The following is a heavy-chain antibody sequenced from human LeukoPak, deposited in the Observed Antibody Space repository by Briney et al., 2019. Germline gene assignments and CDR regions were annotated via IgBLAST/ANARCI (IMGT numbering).Heavy chain of an antibody. CDR1: GGSISSYY. V-gene: IGHV4-59*06. Sequence: SETLSLTCTVSGGSISSYYWSWIRQPPGKGLEWIGYIYYSGSTYYNPSLKSRVTISVDTSKNQFSLKLSSVTAADTAVYYCAASREKASYYDFWSGYPAPSDYWGQGTLVTVSS. CDR2: IYYSGST. D-gene: IGHD3-3*01. J-gene: IGHJ4*02. CDR3: AASREKASYYDFWSGYPAPSDY.